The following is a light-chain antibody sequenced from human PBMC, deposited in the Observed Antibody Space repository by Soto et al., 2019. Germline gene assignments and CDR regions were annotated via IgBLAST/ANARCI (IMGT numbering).Light chain of an antibody. CDR1: QSISSW. CDR3: QQANSLPWT. V-gene: IGKV1-5*01. J-gene: IGKJ1*01. CDR2: DAS. Sequence: DIQMTQSPSTLSASVGDRVTITCRASQSISSWLAWYQQKPGKAPKLLIYDASSLESGVPSRFSGSESGTESTLTISSLQPDDFATYYCQQANSLPWTFGQGTKVDIK.